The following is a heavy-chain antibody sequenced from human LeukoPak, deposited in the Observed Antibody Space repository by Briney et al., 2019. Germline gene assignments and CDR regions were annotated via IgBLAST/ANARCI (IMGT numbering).Heavy chain of an antibody. J-gene: IGHJ4*02. D-gene: IGHD3-22*01. V-gene: IGHV1-46*01. CDR3: ARVRITMIVVVITLDFDY. CDR1: GYTFTSYY. CDR2: INPNGGST. Sequence: ASVKVSCKASGYTFTSYYMHWVRQAPGQGLEWMGIINPNGGSTSYAQKFQGRVTMTRDTSTSTVYMELSSLRSDDTAVYYCARVRITMIVVVITLDFDYCGQGTLVTVSS.